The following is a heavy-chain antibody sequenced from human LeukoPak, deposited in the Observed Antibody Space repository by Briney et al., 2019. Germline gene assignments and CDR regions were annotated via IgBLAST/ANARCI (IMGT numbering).Heavy chain of an antibody. D-gene: IGHD5-24*01. CDR1: GYTFTSYG. V-gene: IGHV1-18*01. J-gene: IGHJ6*02. CDR2: ISAYNGNT. CDR3: AGDGYNPFYYYYYGMDV. Sequence: ASVKVSCKASGYTFTSYGISWVRQAPGQGLEWMGWISAYNGNTNYAQKLQGRVTMTTDTSTSTAYMELRSLRSDDTAVYYCAGDGYNPFYYYYYGMDVWGQGTTVTVSS.